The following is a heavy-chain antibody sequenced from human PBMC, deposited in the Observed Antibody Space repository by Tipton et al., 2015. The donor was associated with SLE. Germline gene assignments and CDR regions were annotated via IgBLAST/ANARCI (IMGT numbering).Heavy chain of an antibody. CDR3: ARSGISGVGD. D-gene: IGHD2-8*01. Sequence: SLRLSCTASGFTFSSYWMHWVRQAPGKGLMWFSRVNNDGSSTIYADSAKGRFTISRDNAKNTLYLQMSSLRAEDTAVYYCARSGISGVGDWGQGTLVTVSS. J-gene: IGHJ4*02. V-gene: IGHV3-74*01. CDR1: GFTFSSYW. CDR2: VNNDGSST.